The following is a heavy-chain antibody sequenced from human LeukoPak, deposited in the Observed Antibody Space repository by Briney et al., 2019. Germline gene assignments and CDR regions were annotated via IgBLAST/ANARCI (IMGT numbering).Heavy chain of an antibody. CDR1: GGTFISYA. J-gene: IGHJ4*02. CDR3: ATDQPLQI. D-gene: IGHD2-2*01. CDR2: IIPIFGTA. V-gene: IGHV1-69*06. Sequence: SVKVSFTSSGGTFISYAISWVRQAPGQGLEWMGRIIPIFGTANYAQKFQGRVTITADRSTSTAYMELSSLRSEDTAVYYCATDQPLQIWGQGTLVTVSS.